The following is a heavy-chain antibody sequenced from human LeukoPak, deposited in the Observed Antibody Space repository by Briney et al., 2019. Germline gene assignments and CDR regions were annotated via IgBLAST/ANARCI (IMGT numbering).Heavy chain of an antibody. CDR2: ISSDGSGT. V-gene: IGHV3-74*01. Sequence: PGGSLRLSCAVSGFTFSSYWMHWVRQAPGKGLVWVSRISSDGSGTSYADSVKGRFTISRDNAKNTLYLQMSSLRAEDTAVYHCARATHPTYYDSSGYYQDYWGQGTLVTVSS. CDR3: ARATHPTYYDSSGYYQDY. J-gene: IGHJ4*02. CDR1: GFTFSSYW. D-gene: IGHD3-22*01.